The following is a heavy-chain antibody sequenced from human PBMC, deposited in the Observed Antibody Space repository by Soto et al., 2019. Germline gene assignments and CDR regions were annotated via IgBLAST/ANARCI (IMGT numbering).Heavy chain of an antibody. CDR1: GGSVSSGSYY. CDR2: MYNSGST. V-gene: IGHV4-61*01. CDR3: ARVSSGWYYFDY. Sequence: SETLSLTCTVSGGSVSSGSYYCIWIRQPPGKGLEWIGYMYNSGSTNYNPSLKSRVIISVDTSKNQFSLKLSSVTAADTAVYYCARVSSGWYYFDYWGQGTLVTVSS. D-gene: IGHD6-19*01. J-gene: IGHJ4*02.